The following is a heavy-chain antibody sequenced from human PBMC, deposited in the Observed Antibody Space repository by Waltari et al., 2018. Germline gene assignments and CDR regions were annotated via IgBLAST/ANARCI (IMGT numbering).Heavy chain of an antibody. CDR2: IHGSGRT. J-gene: IGHJ4*02. D-gene: IGHD3-10*02. Sequence: QLQLQQSGPGLVKPSETLSLTCAVSGDSMTGGSWWSWVRQPPGKGREWVGQIHGSGRTNYNPSLEGRVTISMDMSNNKYSLRVSSATAADTAVYYCARDRGRGMFLDSWGQGILVSVSP. V-gene: IGHV4-4*02. CDR1: GDSMTGGSW. CDR3: ARDRGRGMFLDS.